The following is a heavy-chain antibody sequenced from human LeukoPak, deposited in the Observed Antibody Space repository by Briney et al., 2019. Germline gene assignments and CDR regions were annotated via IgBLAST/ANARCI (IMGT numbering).Heavy chain of an antibody. CDR1: GFTFSSYW. D-gene: IGHD3-22*01. CDR3: ARAKFDSSRYYYRGFDI. V-gene: IGHV3-7*04. Sequence: GGSLRLSCAASGFTFSSYWMSWVRQAPGKGLEWVAIIKQDGSEKYYVDSVKGRFTISRDNAKNSLYLQMNSLRAEDTAVYYCARAKFDSSRYYYRGFDIWGQGTMVTVSS. J-gene: IGHJ3*02. CDR2: IKQDGSEK.